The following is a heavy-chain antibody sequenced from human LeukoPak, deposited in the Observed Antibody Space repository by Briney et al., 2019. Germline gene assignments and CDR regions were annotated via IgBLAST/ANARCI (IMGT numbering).Heavy chain of an antibody. CDR1: AGSISSYY. J-gene: IGHJ5*02. CDR2: LSKSGNT. CDR3: ARVVTWFDP. Sequence: SETLSLTCTVSAGSISSYYWSWIRLSPGKGLEWIGYLSKSGNTNYSPSLKSLVTIFGDTPKNQFFLKLSSVTAADTAVYYCARVVTWFDPWGQGSLVTVS. V-gene: IGHV4-59*01.